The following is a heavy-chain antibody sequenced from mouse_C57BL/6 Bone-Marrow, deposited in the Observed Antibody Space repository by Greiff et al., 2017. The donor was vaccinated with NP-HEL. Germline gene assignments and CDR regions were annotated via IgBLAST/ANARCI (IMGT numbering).Heavy chain of an antibody. D-gene: IGHD2-4*01. CDR2: ISSGGSYT. J-gene: IGHJ3*01. V-gene: IGHV5-6*02. Sequence: DVKLVESGGDLVKPGGSLKLSCAASGFTFSSYGMSWVRQTPDKRLEWVATISSGGSYTYYPDSVKGRFTISRDNAKNTLYLQMSSLKSEDTAMYYCANIYYDYDEGFAYWGQGTLVTVSA. CDR1: GFTFSSYG. CDR3: ANIYYDYDEGFAY.